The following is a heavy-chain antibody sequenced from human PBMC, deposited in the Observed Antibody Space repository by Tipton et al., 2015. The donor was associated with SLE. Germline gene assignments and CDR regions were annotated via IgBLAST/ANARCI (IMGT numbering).Heavy chain of an antibody. CDR1: GGSISSSSYY. CDR2: IYHSGST. J-gene: IGHJ5*02. Sequence: TLSLTCTVSGGSISSSSYYWGWIRQPPGKGLEWIGSIYHSGSTYYNPSLKSRVTISVDTSKNQFSLKLSSVTAADTAVYYCARDEWQQLSWGQGTLVTVSS. D-gene: IGHD6-13*01. V-gene: IGHV4-39*07. CDR3: ARDEWQQLS.